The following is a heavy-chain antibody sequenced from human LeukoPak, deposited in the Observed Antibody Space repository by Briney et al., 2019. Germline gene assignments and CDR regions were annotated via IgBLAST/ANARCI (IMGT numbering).Heavy chain of an antibody. V-gene: IGHV3-7*03. CDR1: GFTFNSYW. CDR2: IKQDGSEK. J-gene: IGHJ5*02. CDR3: AREEGHDTAVWFDP. Sequence: GGSLRLSCAASGFTFNSYWMSWVRQAPGKVLEWVANIKQDGSEKYYVDSVKGRFTISRDNAKNSLYLQMNSLRAEDTAVYYCAREEGHDTAVWFDPWGQGTLVTVSS.